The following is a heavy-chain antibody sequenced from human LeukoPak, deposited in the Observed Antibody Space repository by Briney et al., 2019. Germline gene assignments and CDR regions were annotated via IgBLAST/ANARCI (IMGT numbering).Heavy chain of an antibody. V-gene: IGHV3-7*01. J-gene: IGHJ4*02. CDR2: IKQDGSEK. CDR3: AKSPGGRHHN. D-gene: IGHD3-16*01. CDR1: GLTFSSYW. Sequence: PGGSLRLSCAASGLTFSSYWMSWVRQAPGKGLEWVANIKQDGSEKHYVDSVKGRFTISRDNAKNSLYLQMNSLRAEDTAVYYCAKSPGGRHHNWGQGTLVTVSS.